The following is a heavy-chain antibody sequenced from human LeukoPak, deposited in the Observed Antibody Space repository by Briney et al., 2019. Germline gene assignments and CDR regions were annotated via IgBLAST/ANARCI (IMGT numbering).Heavy chain of an antibody. V-gene: IGHV1-2*02. CDR1: GYTFIGYY. Sequence: ASVKVSCKASGYTFIGYYMHWVRQAPGQGLEWMGWINPNSGGTNYAQKFQGRVTMTRDTSISTAYMKLSRLRSDDTAVYYCARGLWGTYYFDYWGQGTLVTVSS. CDR2: INPNSGGT. J-gene: IGHJ4*02. CDR3: ARGLWGTYYFDY. D-gene: IGHD3-16*01.